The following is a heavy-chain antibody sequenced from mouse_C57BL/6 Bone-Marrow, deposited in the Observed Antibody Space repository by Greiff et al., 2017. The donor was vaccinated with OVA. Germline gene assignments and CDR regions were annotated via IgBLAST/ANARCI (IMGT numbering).Heavy chain of an antibody. CDR2: IRNKANGYTT. D-gene: IGHD2-14*01. V-gene: IGHV7-3*01. CDR3: ARYGTKGFAY. CDR1: GFTFTDYY. Sequence: EVQLVESGGGLVQPGGSLSLSCAASGFTFTDYYMSWVRQPPGKALEWLGFIRNKANGYTTEYSASVKGRFTCSRDNSHSILYLQMNALRAEDSASYYCARYGTKGFAYWGQGTLVTVSA. J-gene: IGHJ3*01.